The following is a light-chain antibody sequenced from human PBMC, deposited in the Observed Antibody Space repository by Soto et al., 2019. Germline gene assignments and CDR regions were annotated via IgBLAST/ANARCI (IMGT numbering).Light chain of an antibody. CDR1: QSISSTY. CDR2: GAS. CDR3: HQYGFSPKT. V-gene: IGKV3-20*01. J-gene: IGKJ1*01. Sequence: EIVLTQSPGTLSLSPGETATLSCRASQSISSTYLAWFQQKPGQAPRLLIHGASTRATGIPDRFSGSGSGTDFTITISRLEPEDFAVYYCHQYGFSPKTFGQGTKVEI.